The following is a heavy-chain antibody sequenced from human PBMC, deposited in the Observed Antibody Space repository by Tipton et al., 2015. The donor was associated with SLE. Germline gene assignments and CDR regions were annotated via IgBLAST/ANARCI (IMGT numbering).Heavy chain of an antibody. D-gene: IGHD6-6*01. CDR3: SRAGAVRPPAC. CDR2: ISSSSTTI. V-gene: IGHV3-48*01. CDR1: GFTLSAYN. Sequence: SLRLSCSASGFTLSAYNMNWVRQAPGKGLEWVSYISSSSTTIYYADSVRGRFTVSRDNAKNSLYLQMNNLGAEDTAVYYCSRAGAVRPPACWGQGTLVTVSS. J-gene: IGHJ4*02.